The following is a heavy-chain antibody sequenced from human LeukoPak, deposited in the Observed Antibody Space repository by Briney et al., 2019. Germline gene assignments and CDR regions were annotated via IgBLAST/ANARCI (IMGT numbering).Heavy chain of an antibody. CDR1: RFTFSSYA. CDR2: ISGNGGST. J-gene: IGHJ4*02. V-gene: IGHV3-23*01. Sequence: GGSLRLSCAASRFTFSSYAMNWVRQAPGKGLEWVSAISGNGGSTYYADSVRGRFTISRDNAKNTLYLQMNSLRAEDTAVYYCASGPRCSGGSCYPFDYWGQGTLVTVSS. CDR3: ASGPRCSGGSCYPFDY. D-gene: IGHD2-15*01.